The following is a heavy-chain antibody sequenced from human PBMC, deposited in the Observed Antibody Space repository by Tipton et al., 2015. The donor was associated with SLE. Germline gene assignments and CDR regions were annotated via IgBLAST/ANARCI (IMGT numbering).Heavy chain of an antibody. V-gene: IGHV4-34*01. Sequence: TLSLTCAVYGGSFSGYYWSWIRQPPGKGLAWIGEINHSGSTNYTPSLKSQVTISVDTSKNQFSLKLSSVTAADTAVYYCARPGVAYGGYGAWADWGQGPMPTVSS. CDR2: INHSGST. CDR1: GGSFSGYY. J-gene: IGHJ3*01. CDR3: ARPGVAYGGYGAWAD. D-gene: IGHD1-26*01.